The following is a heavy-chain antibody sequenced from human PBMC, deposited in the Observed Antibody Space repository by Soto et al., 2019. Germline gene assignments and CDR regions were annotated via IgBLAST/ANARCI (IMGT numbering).Heavy chain of an antibody. V-gene: IGHV3-13*01. D-gene: IGHD2-15*01. CDR2: IGTAGDT. CDR1: GFSFSSYD. Sequence: EVQLVESGGGLVQPGGSLRLSCAASGFSFSSYDIQWVRQAAGKGLEWVSAIGTAGDTHYSGSVKGRFTISRENAKDSSHLQMNSLRVEDTAVYYCARDPSGWGLDVWGQGTTVTISS. J-gene: IGHJ6*02. CDR3: ARDPSGWGLDV.